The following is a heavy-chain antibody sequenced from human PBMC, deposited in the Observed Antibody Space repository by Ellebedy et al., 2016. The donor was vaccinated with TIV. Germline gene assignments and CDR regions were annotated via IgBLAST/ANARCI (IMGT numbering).Heavy chain of an antibody. V-gene: IGHV1-18*01. Sequence: ASVKVSXKASGYTFTSYGISWVRQAPGQGLEWMGWISAYNGNTNYAQKLQGRVTMTTDTSTSTAYMELRSLRSDDTAVYYCARDGVLWFGELRSDYWGQGTLVTVSS. CDR3: ARDGVLWFGELRSDY. CDR2: ISAYNGNT. D-gene: IGHD3-10*01. J-gene: IGHJ4*02. CDR1: GYTFTSYG.